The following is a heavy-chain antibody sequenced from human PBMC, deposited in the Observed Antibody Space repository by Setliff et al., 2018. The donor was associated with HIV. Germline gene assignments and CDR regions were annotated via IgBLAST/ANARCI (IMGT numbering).Heavy chain of an antibody. Sequence: AGGSLRLSCTVVGFSIENFDMHWVRQAPGKGLEWVSLLWRDEVGEYYADSVKGRFSISRDRSRNMVSLQMNSLRVEDTAIYYCGNKGGQVWGPGTQVTVSS. D-gene: IGHD3-16*01. CDR2: LWRDEVGE. J-gene: IGHJ1*01. CDR1: GFSIENFD. V-gene: IGHV3-33*08. CDR3: GNKGGQV.